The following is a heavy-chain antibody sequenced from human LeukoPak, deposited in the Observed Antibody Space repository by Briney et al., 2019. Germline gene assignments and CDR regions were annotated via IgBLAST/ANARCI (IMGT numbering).Heavy chain of an antibody. D-gene: IGHD6-13*01. J-gene: IGHJ4*02. V-gene: IGHV3-21*01. CDR1: GFTFSSYT. CDR3: ASAGLVYSSGWYLETPFDY. Sequence: PGGSLRLYCAASGFTFSSYTMNWVRQAPGKGLEWVSSISSSSSYMYYADSVKGRFTISRDNAKNSLYLQMNSLRAEDTAVYYCASAGLVYSSGWYLETPFDYWGQGTLVTVSS. CDR2: ISSSSSYM.